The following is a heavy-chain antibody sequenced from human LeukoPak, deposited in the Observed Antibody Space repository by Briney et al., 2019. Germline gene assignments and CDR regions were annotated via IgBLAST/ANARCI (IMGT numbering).Heavy chain of an antibody. CDR1: GGSFSGYY. CDR3: ASITMVRGASWPHKHNWFDP. J-gene: IGHJ5*02. CDR2: INHSGST. Sequence: SETLSLTCAVYGGSFSGYYWSWIRQPPGKGLEWIGEINHSGSTNYNPSLKSRVTISVDTSKNQFSLKLSSVTAADTAVYYCASITMVRGASWPHKHNWFDPWGQGTLVTVSS. D-gene: IGHD3-10*01. V-gene: IGHV4-34*01.